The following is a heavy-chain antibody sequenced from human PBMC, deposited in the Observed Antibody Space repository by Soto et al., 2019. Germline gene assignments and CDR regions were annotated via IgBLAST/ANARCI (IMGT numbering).Heavy chain of an antibody. V-gene: IGHV3-23*01. J-gene: IGHJ5*01. D-gene: IGHD3-16*01. CDR3: VKGGWLDF. CDR2: ISDDSSRT. CDR1: GFSFSTFE. Sequence: EVQLLESGGGLVQPGGSLRLSCAASGFSFSTFEMSWVRQAPGRGLEWVSFISDDSSRTYYADAVKGRFTISRDNSNYTLYLQMNSLTAEDTAVYACVKGGWLDFWGQGTLVTVSS.